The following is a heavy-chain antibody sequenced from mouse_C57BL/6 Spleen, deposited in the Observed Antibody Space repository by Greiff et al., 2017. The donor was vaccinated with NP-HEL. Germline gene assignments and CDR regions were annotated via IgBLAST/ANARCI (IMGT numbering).Heavy chain of an antibody. V-gene: IGHV5-6*01. D-gene: IGHD1-1*01. CDR3: ARQALTTVVDFDY. CDR2: ISSGGSYT. Sequence: EVQLVESGGDLVKPGGSLKLSCAASGFTFSSYGMSWVRQTPDKRLEWVATISSGGSYTYYPDSVKGRFTISRDNAKNTLYLQMSSLKSEDTAMYYCARQALTTVVDFDYWGQGTTLTVSS. J-gene: IGHJ2*01. CDR1: GFTFSSYG.